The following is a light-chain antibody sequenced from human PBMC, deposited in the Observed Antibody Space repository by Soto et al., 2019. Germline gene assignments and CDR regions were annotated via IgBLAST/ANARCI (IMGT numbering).Light chain of an antibody. Sequence: QSVLTQPPSVSAAPGQKVTISCAGSGSNVGNHYVSWYQQLPGTAPKLLIYDDNKRPSGIPDRFSGSKSATSATLGITGLQSGDEDAYYCGAWDDGLSAYVFGPGTKLTVL. CDR3: GAWDDGLSAYV. CDR1: GSNVGNHY. J-gene: IGLJ1*01. V-gene: IGLV1-51*01. CDR2: DDN.